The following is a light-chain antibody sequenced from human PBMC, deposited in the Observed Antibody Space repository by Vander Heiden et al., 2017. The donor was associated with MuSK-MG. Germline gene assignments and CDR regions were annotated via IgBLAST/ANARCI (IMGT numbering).Light chain of an antibody. J-gene: IGKJ4*01. CDR3: QQYYSTPHT. Sequence: DIVMTQSPDSLAVSLGERATINCKSSQSVLYSSNNKNYLAWYQQKPGQPPKLLIYWASTRESGVPDRFSGSGSGTDFTLTISSLQAEDVAVYYCQQYYSTPHTFGGGTKVKIK. V-gene: IGKV4-1*01. CDR2: WAS. CDR1: QSVLYSSNNKNY.